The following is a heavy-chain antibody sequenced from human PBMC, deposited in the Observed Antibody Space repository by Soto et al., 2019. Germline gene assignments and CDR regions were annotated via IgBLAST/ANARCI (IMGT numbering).Heavy chain of an antibody. Sequence: PSETLSLTCTVSDGSISSSCPSWVWIRQPPGKGLEWIVSIYYSGDTYYNPSLKSRVTISVDTSKNQFSVKLNSVTAADTAVYYCARHQSIVVVTAARAFDIWGQGTMVTVSS. D-gene: IGHD2-15*01. CDR1: DGSISSSCPS. CDR3: ARHQSIVVVTAARAFDI. V-gene: IGHV4-39*01. J-gene: IGHJ3*02. CDR2: IYYSGDT.